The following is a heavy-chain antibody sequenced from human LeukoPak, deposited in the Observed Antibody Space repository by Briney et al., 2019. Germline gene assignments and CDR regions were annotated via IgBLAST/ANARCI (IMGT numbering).Heavy chain of an antibody. V-gene: IGHV4-59*01. Sequence: SEPLSLTCTVSGGSISSYCWTWIRQSPGKGLEGIGYIYDSGSANYNASLRSRVTISVDTSRNQLSLKVKSVTAADTAIYYCARTRTGISGRPEYFDHWGQGTLVTVSS. CDR1: GGSISSYC. CDR3: ARTRTGISGRPEYFDH. D-gene: IGHD3-10*01. J-gene: IGHJ1*01. CDR2: IYDSGSA.